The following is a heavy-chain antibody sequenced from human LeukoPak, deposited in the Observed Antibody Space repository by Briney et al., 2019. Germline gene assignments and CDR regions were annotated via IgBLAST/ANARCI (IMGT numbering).Heavy chain of an antibody. J-gene: IGHJ5*02. D-gene: IGHD3-22*01. CDR3: ARASYYYENWFDP. CDR2: ISGSGGST. V-gene: IGHV3-23*01. CDR1: GFTFSSYA. Sequence: PGGSLRLSCAASGFTFSSYAMSWVRQAPGKGLEWVSAISGSGGSTYYGDSVKGRLTISRDNAKNTLYLQMNSLRAEDTAVYYCARASYYYENWFDPWGQGTLVTVSS.